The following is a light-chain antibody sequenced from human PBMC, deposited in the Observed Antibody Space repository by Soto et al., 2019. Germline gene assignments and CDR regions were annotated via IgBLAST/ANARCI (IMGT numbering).Light chain of an antibody. J-gene: IGKJ1*01. CDR3: QQYENYWT. CDR1: QTISSW. CDR2: KAS. Sequence: DIQMTQSPSTLSGSVGDRVTITCRASQTISSWLAWYQQKPGKAPKLLIYKASTLKSGVPSRFSGSGSGTEFTLTISSLQPEDFGIYYCQQYENYWTFGQGTKV. V-gene: IGKV1-5*03.